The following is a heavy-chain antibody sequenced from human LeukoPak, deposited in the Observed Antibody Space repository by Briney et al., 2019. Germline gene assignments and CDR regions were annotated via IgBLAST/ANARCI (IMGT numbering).Heavy chain of an antibody. D-gene: IGHD1-26*01. CDR2: IKQDGSEK. CDR1: GFTFSSYW. Sequence: TGGSLRLSCAASGFTFSSYWMSWVRQAPGKGLEWVANIKQDGSEKYYVDSVKGRFTISRDNAKNSLYLQMNSLRAEDTAVYYCARTSSGSLRFFDYWGQGTLVTVSS. CDR3: ARTSSGSLRFFDY. V-gene: IGHV3-7*01. J-gene: IGHJ4*02.